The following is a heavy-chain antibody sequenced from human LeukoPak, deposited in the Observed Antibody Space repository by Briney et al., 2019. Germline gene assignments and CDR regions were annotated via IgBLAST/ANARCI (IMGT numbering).Heavy chain of an antibody. V-gene: IGHV3-30*18. J-gene: IGHJ4*02. CDR3: AKGTTFDY. CDR1: GFTFSSYG. Sequence: GGSLRLSCAASGFTFSSYGMHWVRQAPGKGLEWVAVISYDGSNKYYADSVKSRFTISRDNSKNTLYLQMNSLRAEDTAVYYCAKGTTFDYWGQGTLVTVSS. CDR2: ISYDGSNK. D-gene: IGHD1-1*01.